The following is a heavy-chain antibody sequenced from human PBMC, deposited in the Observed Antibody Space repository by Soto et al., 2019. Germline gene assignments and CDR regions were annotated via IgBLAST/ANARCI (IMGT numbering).Heavy chain of an antibody. D-gene: IGHD3-22*01. CDR3: TRCGIRYHSIGYYLGIDGMDV. CDR1: GGTFNSYA. Sequence: QVQLVQSGAEVKKPESSVRVSCKASGGTFNSYAITWLRQAPGHGLEWMGGTIPMFGTTNYAAKFQGRVTITADESTNTAYMELSSLRSEDTAVYYCTRCGIRYHSIGYYLGIDGMDVWGQGTTVIVSS. CDR2: TIPMFGTT. J-gene: IGHJ6*02. V-gene: IGHV1-69*12.